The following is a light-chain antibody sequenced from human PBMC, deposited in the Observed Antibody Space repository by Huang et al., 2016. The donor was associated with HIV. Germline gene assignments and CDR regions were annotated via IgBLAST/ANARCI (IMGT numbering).Light chain of an antibody. V-gene: IGKV2-40*01. CDR2: TGS. CDR1: QSLLASDDGNTY. Sequence: DIVMTQTPLSLPVTPGEPASISCRSSQSLLASDDGNTYLDWYLQKPGQSPQLLIYTGSHRASGVPDRFSGSGSGTDFTLKISRVEAEDVGVYYCMQRIEFPYTFGQGTKLEIK. J-gene: IGKJ2*01. CDR3: MQRIEFPYT.